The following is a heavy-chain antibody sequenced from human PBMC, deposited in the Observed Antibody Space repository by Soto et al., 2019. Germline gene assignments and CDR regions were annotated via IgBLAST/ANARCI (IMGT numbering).Heavy chain of an antibody. CDR3: VRVGVVARPY. D-gene: IGHD2-21*01. J-gene: IGHJ4*02. CDR1: VLTITKCE. Sequence: GGSLRLSCEVSVLTITKCEMTWCRQAPAKGLEGVSSIISDGTTIYYADSVKGRFTISRDNDKNSLYLQMNSLKGEDTATYYCVRVGVVARPYWGQGTPVTVSS. CDR2: IISDGTTI. V-gene: IGHV3-48*03.